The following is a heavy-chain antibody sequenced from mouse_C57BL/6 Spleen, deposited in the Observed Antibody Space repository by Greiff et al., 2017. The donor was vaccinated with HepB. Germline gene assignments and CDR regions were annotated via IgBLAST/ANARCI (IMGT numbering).Heavy chain of an antibody. J-gene: IGHJ3*01. D-gene: IGHD3-2*02. Sequence: EVQLQQSGPELVKPGASVKISCKASGYTFTDYYMNWVKQSHGKSLEWIGDINPNNGGTSYNQKFKGKATITADTSSNTAYLQLSSLTSEDTAIYYCAADSSGSPWFVYWGQGTLVTVSA. V-gene: IGHV1-26*01. CDR1: GYTFTDYY. CDR2: INPNNGGT. CDR3: AADSSGSPWFVY.